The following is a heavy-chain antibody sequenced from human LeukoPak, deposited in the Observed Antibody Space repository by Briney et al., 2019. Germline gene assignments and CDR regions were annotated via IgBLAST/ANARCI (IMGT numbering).Heavy chain of an antibody. CDR1: GFTFSSYG. CDR3: ARADSSGWYPNWFDP. CDR2: TTPDGRNS. D-gene: IGHD6-19*01. J-gene: IGHJ5*02. V-gene: IGHV3-30*03. Sequence: GRSLRLSCAASGFTFSSYGMHWVRQAPGKGLECVAATTPDGRNSYYADSVRGRFTISRDNAKNSLYLQMNSLRAEDTAVYYCARADSSGWYPNWFDPWGQGTLVTVSS.